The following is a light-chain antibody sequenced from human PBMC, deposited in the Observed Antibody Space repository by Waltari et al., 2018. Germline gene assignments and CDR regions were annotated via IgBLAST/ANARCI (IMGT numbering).Light chain of an antibody. CDR2: GAS. CDR1: QSVRNN. V-gene: IGKV3-15*01. Sequence: EIVMTQSPATLSVSPGERATLSCRASQSVRNNLAWYQQKPGQAPRLLIYGASTRATSIPATFTGSGSGTEFTLTISSLQSEDFAVYYCQQYNNWPPLTFGAGTKVEIK. CDR3: QQYNNWPPLT. J-gene: IGKJ4*01.